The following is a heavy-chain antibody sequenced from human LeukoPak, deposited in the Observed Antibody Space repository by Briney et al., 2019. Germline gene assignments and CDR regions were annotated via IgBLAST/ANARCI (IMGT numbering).Heavy chain of an antibody. D-gene: IGHD6-19*01. V-gene: IGHV4-59*01. CDR2: IYYSGST. CDR3: ARTAGARYSSGWRAFDI. Sequence: SETLSLTCTVSGGSISSYYWSWIRQPPGKGLEWIGYIYYSGSTNYNPSLKSRVTISVDTSKNQFSLKLSSVTAADTAVYYCARTAGARYSSGWRAFDIWGQGTMVTVSS. CDR1: GGSISSYY. J-gene: IGHJ3*02.